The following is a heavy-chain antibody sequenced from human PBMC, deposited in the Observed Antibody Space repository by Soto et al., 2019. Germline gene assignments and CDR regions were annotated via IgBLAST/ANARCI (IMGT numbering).Heavy chain of an antibody. CDR3: ARSILTGYLSHD. V-gene: IGHV4-30-4*01. CDR2: IYYTGST. Sequence: PSETLSLTCTVSGGSFSSGDYYWSWVRQPPGKGLEWIGYIYYTGSTFNNPSLKSRVSISIDTSKTQFSLKLSSVTAADTAVYYCARSILTGYLSHDWGHGTLVTVSS. CDR1: GGSFSSGDYY. D-gene: IGHD3-9*01. J-gene: IGHJ4*01.